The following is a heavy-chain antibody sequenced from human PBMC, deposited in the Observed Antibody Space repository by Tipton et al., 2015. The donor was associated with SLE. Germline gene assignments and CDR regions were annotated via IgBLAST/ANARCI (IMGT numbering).Heavy chain of an antibody. V-gene: IGHV1-18*04. CDR1: GYTFTSYG. J-gene: IGHJ4*02. Sequence: QLVQSGAEVKKPGASVKVSCKASGYTFTSYGISWVRQAPGQGLEWVGWISAYNGNTNSAQKLQGRVTMTTDTSTSTAYMELRSLRSDDTAVYYCARDRRRKAYFASGDKDYWGQGTLVTVSS. CDR3: ARDRRRKAYFASGDKDY. CDR2: ISAYNGNT. D-gene: IGHD3-10*01.